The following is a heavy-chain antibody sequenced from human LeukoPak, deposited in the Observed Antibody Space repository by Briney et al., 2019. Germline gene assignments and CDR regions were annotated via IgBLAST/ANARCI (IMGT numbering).Heavy chain of an antibody. CDR2: IYYSGST. V-gene: IGHV4-39*07. CDR3: ARNPPRDYGDPYYFDY. Sequence: SETLSLTCTVSGGSISSSSYYWGWIRQPPGKGLEWIGSIYYSGSTYYNPSLQSRVTISLDTSKNQFSLKVTSVTAADTAVYYCARNPPRDYGDPYYFDYWGQGTLVTVSS. J-gene: IGHJ4*02. D-gene: IGHD4-17*01. CDR1: GGSISSSSYY.